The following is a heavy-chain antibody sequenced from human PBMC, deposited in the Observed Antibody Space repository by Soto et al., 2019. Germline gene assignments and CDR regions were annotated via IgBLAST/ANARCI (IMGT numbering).Heavy chain of an antibody. CDR1: GGSISGSY. J-gene: IGHJ4*02. CDR2: VYYTGST. CDR3: ARSVAVPGAHMDY. Sequence: QVQLQESGPGLVKPSETLSLTCSVSGGSISGSYWSWIRQPPGKGLEWLGYVYYTGSTNYSPSLRSRVSSSVDTSKNEFSLRLSSVTAADTAVYFCARSVAVPGAHMDYWGQGTQVTVSS. V-gene: IGHV4-59*01. D-gene: IGHD6-19*01.